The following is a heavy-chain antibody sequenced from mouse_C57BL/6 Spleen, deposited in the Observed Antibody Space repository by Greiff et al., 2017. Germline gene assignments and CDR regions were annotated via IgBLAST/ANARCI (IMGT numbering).Heavy chain of an antibody. CDR2: INPNNGGT. D-gene: IGHD2-4*01. CDR3: ARRGRIYYDYDGDY. Sequence: VQLQQSGPELVKPGASVKIPCKASGYTFTDYNMDWVKQSHGKSLEWIGDINPNNGGTIYNQKFKGKATLTVDKSSSAAYMERRSLTSEDTAVYYCARRGRIYYDYDGDYWGQGTTLTVSS. J-gene: IGHJ2*01. CDR1: GYTFTDYN. V-gene: IGHV1-18*01.